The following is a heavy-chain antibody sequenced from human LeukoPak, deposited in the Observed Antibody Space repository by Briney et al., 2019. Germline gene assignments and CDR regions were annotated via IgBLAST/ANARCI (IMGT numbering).Heavy chain of an antibody. CDR3: ARTLMGDFGAAAGTRNYYYYMDV. J-gene: IGHJ6*03. CDR1: GGSISSGSYY. V-gene: IGHV4-61*02. D-gene: IGHD6-13*01. Sequence: SETLSLTCTVSGGSISSGSYYWSWIRQPAGKGLEWIGRIYTRGSTNYNPSLKSRVTISVDTSKNQFSLKLSSVTAADTAVYYCARTLMGDFGAAAGTRNYYYYMDVWGKGTTVTVSS. CDR2: IYTRGST.